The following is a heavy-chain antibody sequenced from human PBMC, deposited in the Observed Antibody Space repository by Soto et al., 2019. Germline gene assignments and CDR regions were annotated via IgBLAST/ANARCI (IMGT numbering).Heavy chain of an antibody. CDR2: IWYDGSNK. J-gene: IGHJ4*02. CDR1: GFTFSSYG. V-gene: IGHV3-33*01. CDR3: ARVVEGTLWFGEYDY. Sequence: QVQLVESGGGVVQPGRFLRLSCAASGFTFSSYGMHWVRQAPGKGLEWVAVIWYDGSNKYYADSVKGRFTISRDNSKNTLYLQMNSLRAEDTAVYYCARVVEGTLWFGEYDYWGQGTLVTVSS. D-gene: IGHD3-10*01.